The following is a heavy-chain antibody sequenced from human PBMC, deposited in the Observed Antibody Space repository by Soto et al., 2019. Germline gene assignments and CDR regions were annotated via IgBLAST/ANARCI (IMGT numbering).Heavy chain of an antibody. CDR2: VHASGST. Sequence: XETLSLTCTVSGDAISNYYWSWIRQAPGRGLEWIGCVHASGSTDYNPSLKGRVTISLHTSKNQFSLSLRSATAADTATYYCARGTRGLISSFFPYWGQGISVTVSS. CDR1: GDAISNYY. V-gene: IGHV4-4*08. D-gene: IGHD3-10*01. CDR3: ARGTRGLISSFFPY. J-gene: IGHJ4*02.